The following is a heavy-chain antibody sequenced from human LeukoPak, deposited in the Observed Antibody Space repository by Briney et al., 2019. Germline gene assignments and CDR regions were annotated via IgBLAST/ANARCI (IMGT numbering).Heavy chain of an antibody. CDR2: IYYSGST. V-gene: IGHV4-39*01. J-gene: IGHJ6*02. CDR3: ARHPRNGSYPFYYYGMDV. D-gene: IGHD1-26*01. CDR1: GGSISSNNYY. Sequence: PSETLSLTCTVSGGSISSNNYYWGWIRQTPGKGLEWIGSIYYSGSTYYNPSLKSRVTISVDTSKNQFSLKLSSVTAADTAVYYCARHPRNGSYPFYYYGMDVWGQGTTVTVSS.